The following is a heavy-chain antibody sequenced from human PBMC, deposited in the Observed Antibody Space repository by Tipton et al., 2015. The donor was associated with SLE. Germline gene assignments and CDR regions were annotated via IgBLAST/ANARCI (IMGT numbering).Heavy chain of an antibody. V-gene: IGHV5-51*03. CDR1: GYDFSGYW. CDR3: ARLVDYSGKYYWCDP. Sequence: QLVQSGVEVKRSGESLKISCKGSGYDFSGYWIAWVRQMPGEGLEWMGIIYPDNSDTRYSPSFQGQVTISADKSINTAYLQWNNLKASDTAMYYCARLVDYSGKYYWCDPWGQGTLVTVSS. J-gene: IGHJ5*02. CDR2: IYPDNSDT. D-gene: IGHD1-26*01.